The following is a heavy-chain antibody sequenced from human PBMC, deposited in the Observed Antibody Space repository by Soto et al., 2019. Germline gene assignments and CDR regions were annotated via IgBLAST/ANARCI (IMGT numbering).Heavy chain of an antibody. CDR2: INHSGST. CDR1: GGSFSGYY. CDR3: ARGPLGPGWFDP. Sequence: SETLSLTCAVYGGSFSGYYWSWIRQPPGKGLEWIGEINHSGSTNYNPSLKSRVTISVDTSKNQFSLKLSSVTAADTAVYYCARGPLGPGWFDPWGQGTLVTVSS. V-gene: IGHV4-34*01. J-gene: IGHJ5*02.